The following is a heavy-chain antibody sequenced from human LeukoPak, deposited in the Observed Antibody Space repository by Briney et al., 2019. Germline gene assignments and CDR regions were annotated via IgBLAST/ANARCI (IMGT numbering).Heavy chain of an antibody. CDR3: AREILGGFNPGAY. CDR1: LASTTSNF. CDR2: IHRSGSP. D-gene: IGHD1-14*01. Sequence: SETLSLTCTVSLASTTSNFWSWVRQPPGEGLEWIGEIHRSGSPNYNPSLQSRVTISIDRSRNQIVLELSSVTAADTAVYYCAREILGGFNPGAYWGQGILVTVSS. J-gene: IGHJ4*02. V-gene: IGHV4-4*02.